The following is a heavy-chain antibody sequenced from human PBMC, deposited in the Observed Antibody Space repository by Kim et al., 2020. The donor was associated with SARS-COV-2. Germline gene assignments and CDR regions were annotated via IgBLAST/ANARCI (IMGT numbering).Heavy chain of an antibody. CDR2: ISYDGSNK. CDR3: AKAASEYCSGGSCYLIDY. CDR1: GFTFSSYG. V-gene: IGHV3-30*18. J-gene: IGHJ4*02. D-gene: IGHD2-15*01. Sequence: GGSLRLSCAASGFTFSSYGMHWVRQAPGKGLEWVAVISYDGSNKYYADSVKGRFTISRDNSKNTLYLQMNSLRAEDTAVYYCAKAASEYCSGGSCYLIDYWGQGTLVTVSS.